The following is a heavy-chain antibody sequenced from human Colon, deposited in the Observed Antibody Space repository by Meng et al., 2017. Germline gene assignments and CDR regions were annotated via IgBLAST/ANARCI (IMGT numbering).Heavy chain of an antibody. D-gene: IGHD4-17*01. CDR1: GGSIRSGDYS. J-gene: IGHJ4*02. V-gene: IGHV4-30-4*01. CDR3: ARGPTTYFDY. Sequence: QVELQGAGPGRVNPSQTLSPTCTVSGGSIRSGDYSWSGIRQPPGKGLEWIGYIYYSGSTYDNPSLKSRVTISVDTSKNQFSLKLSSVTAADTAVYYCARGPTTYFDYWGQGTLVTVSS. CDR2: IYYSGST.